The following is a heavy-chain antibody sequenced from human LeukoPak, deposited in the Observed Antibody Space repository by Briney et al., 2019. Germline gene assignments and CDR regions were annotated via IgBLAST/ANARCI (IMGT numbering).Heavy chain of an antibody. D-gene: IGHD2-21*02. CDR3: ARGNCGGDCYSFDY. Sequence: ASVKVSCKASGYTFTSHGIIWVRQAPGQGLKWMAWISAYNGNTNYAQKLQGRVTVTTETSTSTAYMELRSLRSDDTAVYYCARGNCGGDCYSFDYWGQGTLVTVSS. V-gene: IGHV1-18*01. J-gene: IGHJ4*02. CDR1: GYTFTSHG. CDR2: ISAYNGNT.